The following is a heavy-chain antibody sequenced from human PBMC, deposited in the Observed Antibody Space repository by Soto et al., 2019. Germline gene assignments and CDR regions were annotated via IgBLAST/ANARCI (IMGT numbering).Heavy chain of an antibody. CDR2: RYYSGST. Sequence: SDTVSLTCTVSGGSISSYYWSWTRQPPGKGLAWIGYRYYSGSTNYNPPVKSRVTISVDTYKIPVSLTLGSVTAADTAVYYCPSKKWLGNDWFDPWGQPTLVTVSS. CDR1: GGSISSYY. CDR3: PSKKWLGNDWFDP. V-gene: IGHV4-59*01. D-gene: IGHD5-12*01. J-gene: IGHJ5*02.